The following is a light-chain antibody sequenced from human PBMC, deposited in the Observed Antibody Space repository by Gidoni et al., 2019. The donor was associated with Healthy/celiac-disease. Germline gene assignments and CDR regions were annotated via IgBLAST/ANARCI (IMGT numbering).Light chain of an antibody. CDR3: QQYSSLPF. V-gene: IGKV3-20*01. CDR2: GAS. CDR1: QSVSSSY. J-gene: IGKJ3*01. Sequence: GSLSLSQGERATLSCRASQSVSSSYLAWYQQKPGQAHRLLIYGASSRATGLPDGLSGGLSVTFFTLTISRLDADYVVLHYYQQYSSLPFFGPGTKVEIK.